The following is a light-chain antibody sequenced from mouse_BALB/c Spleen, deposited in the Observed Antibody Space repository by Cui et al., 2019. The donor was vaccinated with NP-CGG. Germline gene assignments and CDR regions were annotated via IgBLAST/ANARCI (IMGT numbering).Light chain of an antibody. CDR3: ALWYTNHWL. CDR1: TGAVTTRNY. Sequence: QAVVTQESALTTSPGETVTFTCRSSTGAVTTRNYANWVQEKPDHLFTGLIGGTNNRAPGVPARFSGSLIGDKAALTITGAQTEDEAIYFCALWYTNHWLFGGGTKLTVL. V-gene: IGLV1*01. J-gene: IGLJ1*01. CDR2: GTN.